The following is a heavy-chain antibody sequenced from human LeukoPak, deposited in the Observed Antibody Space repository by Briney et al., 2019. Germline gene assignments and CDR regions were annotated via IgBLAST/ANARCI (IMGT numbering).Heavy chain of an antibody. V-gene: IGHV3-13*01. D-gene: IGHD5-18*01. J-gene: IGHJ4*02. Sequence: PGGSLRLSCAASGVDFSRSDMHWVRQVTGKGLGWVSGIGTAYDTFYPDSVKGRFTISRENGKNSVYLQVNSLRVDHSAVYYCARTRVTPGIRGLQMRYFDHWGQGTLVTVSS. CDR2: IGTAYDT. CDR1: GVDFSRSD. CDR3: ARTRVTPGIRGLQMRYFDH.